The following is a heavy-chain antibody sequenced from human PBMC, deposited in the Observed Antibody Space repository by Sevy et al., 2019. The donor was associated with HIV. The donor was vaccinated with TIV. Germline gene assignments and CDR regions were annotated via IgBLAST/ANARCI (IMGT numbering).Heavy chain of an antibody. CDR2: MNPESGDK. CDR1: GYTFTNYD. D-gene: IGHD1-26*01. CDR3: TRSRPLLYMSSSRPFDY. J-gene: IGHJ4*02. V-gene: IGHV1-8*02. Sequence: ASVKVSCKASGYTFTNYDISWVRQATGHGLEWMGRMNPESGDKGYEQKFQGRVTMTRDTSISTVYMKLNSLRSEDSAVYYCTRSRPLLYMSSSRPFDYWGQGTLVTVSS.